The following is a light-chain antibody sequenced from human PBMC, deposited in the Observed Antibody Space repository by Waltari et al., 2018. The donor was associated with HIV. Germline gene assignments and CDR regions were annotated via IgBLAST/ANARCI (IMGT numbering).Light chain of an antibody. CDR2: EVS. J-gene: IGLJ2*01. CDR3: LSYTGGNRVI. Sequence: QSALTQPPSASGSPGQSVTLTCTGTSSDVGAYNYVSWYQQHPGKAPNRLISEVSKRPSGVPDRFSGSKSGNTASLTVSGLQAEDEADYYCLSYTGGNRVIFGGGTKLTVL. V-gene: IGLV2-8*01. CDR1: SSDVGAYNY.